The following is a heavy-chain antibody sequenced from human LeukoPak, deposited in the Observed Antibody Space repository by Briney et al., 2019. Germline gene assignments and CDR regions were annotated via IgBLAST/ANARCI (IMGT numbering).Heavy chain of an antibody. CDR1: GYTFTGYY. Sequence: ASVKVSCKASGYTFTGYYMHWVRQAPGQGLEWMGWINPNSGGTNCAQKFQGRVTMTRDTSISTAYMELSRLRSDDTAVYYCAREMGDDSSGYHDYWGQGTLVTVSS. CDR2: INPNSGGT. D-gene: IGHD3-22*01. CDR3: AREMGDDSSGYHDY. J-gene: IGHJ4*02. V-gene: IGHV1-2*02.